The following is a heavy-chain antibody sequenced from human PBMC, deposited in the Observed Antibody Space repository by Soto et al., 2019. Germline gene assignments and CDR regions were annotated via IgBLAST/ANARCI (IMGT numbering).Heavy chain of an antibody. CDR3: AKELIHCSSTRCQLYYYYYGMDV. J-gene: IGHJ6*02. D-gene: IGHD2-2*01. Sequence: QVQLVESGGGVVQPGRSLRLSCAASGFTFSSYGMHWVRQAPGKGLEWVAVISYDGSNKYYADSVKGRFTIFRDNSKNTLYLQMNSLRAEDTAVYYCAKELIHCSSTRCQLYYYYYGMDVWGQGTTVTVSS. V-gene: IGHV3-30*18. CDR2: ISYDGSNK. CDR1: GFTFSSYG.